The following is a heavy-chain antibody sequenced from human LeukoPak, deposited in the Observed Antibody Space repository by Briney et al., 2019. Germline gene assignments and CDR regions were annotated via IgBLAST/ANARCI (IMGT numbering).Heavy chain of an antibody. J-gene: IGHJ4*02. D-gene: IGHD3-10*01. V-gene: IGHV5-51*01. Sequence: GESLKISCKGFGNSFTNYWIAWVRQMPGKGLAWMGIIYPADFNTRYSPSFQGQVTISADKSISTAYLQWSSLKASDTAMYYCARQIGDGAGSYYKTPFDYWGQGTLVTVSS. CDR1: GNSFTNYW. CDR2: IYPADFNT. CDR3: ARQIGDGAGSYYKTPFDY.